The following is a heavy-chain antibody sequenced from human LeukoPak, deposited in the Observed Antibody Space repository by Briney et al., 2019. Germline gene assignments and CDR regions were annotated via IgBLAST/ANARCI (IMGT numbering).Heavy chain of an antibody. CDR2: IKQDGSEK. Sequence: GGSLRLSCAASRFTFSSYWMSWVRQAPGKGLEWVANIKQDGSEKYYVDSVKGRFTISRDNAKNSLYLQMNSLRAEDTAVYYCARDERYYDFWSGRDWGQGTLVTVSS. CDR1: RFTFSSYW. V-gene: IGHV3-7*01. J-gene: IGHJ4*02. D-gene: IGHD3-3*01. CDR3: ARDERYYDFWSGRD.